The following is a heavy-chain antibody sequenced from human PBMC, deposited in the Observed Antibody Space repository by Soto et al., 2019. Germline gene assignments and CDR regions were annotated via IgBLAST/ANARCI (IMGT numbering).Heavy chain of an antibody. V-gene: IGHV4-39*07. CDR3: ARMYSSGSGWFHP. Sequence: SETLSLTCAVSGGSISSSSYYWDWIRQPPGKGLEWIGTIYYTGTSNYNPSLKSRVTISVDTSSNQFSMSLTSVTAADTARYYCARMYSSGSGWFHPWGQGTLVTVSS. J-gene: IGHJ5*02. D-gene: IGHD6-19*01. CDR2: IYYTGTS. CDR1: GGSISSSSYY.